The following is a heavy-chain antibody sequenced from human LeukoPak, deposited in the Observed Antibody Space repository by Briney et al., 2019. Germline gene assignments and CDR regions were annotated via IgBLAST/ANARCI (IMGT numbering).Heavy chain of an antibody. D-gene: IGHD4-11*01. Sequence: SVTVSFKASGGTFSSHAISWVRQPPGQGLEWMGGINPIFHTPTYAKKFQGRLTITKDESMNTASMDLSSLISDDTAVYYCARGRTTGEFDYWGQGTLVTVSS. CDR3: ARGRTTGEFDY. CDR1: GGTFSSHA. V-gene: IGHV1-69*05. J-gene: IGHJ4*02. CDR2: INPIFHTP.